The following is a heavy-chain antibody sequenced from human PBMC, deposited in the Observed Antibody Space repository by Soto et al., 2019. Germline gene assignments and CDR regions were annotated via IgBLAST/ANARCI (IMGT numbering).Heavy chain of an antibody. CDR3: ARTKGAVAFDI. CDR1: EFSFSTYW. CDR2: IKEDGDKR. D-gene: IGHD3-16*01. V-gene: IGHV3-7*01. Sequence: GGSLRLSCAASEFSFSTYWMSWVRQAPGKGLEWVATIKEDGDKRYYVDSVEGRFTISRDNAENSLYLQINSLTAEDTAVYYCARTKGAVAFDIWGQGTMVTVSS. J-gene: IGHJ3*02.